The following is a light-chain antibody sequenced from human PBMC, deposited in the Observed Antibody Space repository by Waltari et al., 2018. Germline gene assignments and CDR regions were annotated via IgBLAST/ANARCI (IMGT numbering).Light chain of an antibody. V-gene: IGLV3-1*01. CDR2: QDT. CDR3: QAWDSSTYV. J-gene: IGLJ1*01. CDR1: KLGDNS. Sequence: SFDLTQPPSVSVSPGQTASITCPGDKLGDNSACWYHQKPGQSPVLVIYQDTKWPSASPERFSGSKSGNTATLTISGTQAVDEADYYCQAWDSSTYVFGTGTKVTVL.